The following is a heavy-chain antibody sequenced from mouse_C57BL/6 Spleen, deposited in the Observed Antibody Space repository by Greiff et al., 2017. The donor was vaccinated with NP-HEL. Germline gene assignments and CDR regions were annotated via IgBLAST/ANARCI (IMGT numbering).Heavy chain of an antibody. CDR1: GFTFSDYG. CDR3: ARGDYYGSSPFAY. J-gene: IGHJ4*01. V-gene: IGHV5-17*01. Sequence: EVMLVESGGGLVKPGGSLKLSCAASGFTFSDYGMHWVRQAPEKGLEWVAYISSGSSTIYYADTVKGRFTISRDNAKNTLFLQMTSLRSEDTAMYYCARGDYYGSSPFAYWGQGTSVTVSS. CDR2: ISSGSSTI. D-gene: IGHD1-1*01.